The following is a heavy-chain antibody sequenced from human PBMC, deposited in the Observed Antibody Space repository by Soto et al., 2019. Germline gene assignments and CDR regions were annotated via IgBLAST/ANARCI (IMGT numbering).Heavy chain of an antibody. D-gene: IGHD1-1*01. V-gene: IGHV3-33*01. CDR2: IWYDGSNK. Sequence: QVQLVESGGGVVQPGRSLRLSCAASGFTFSSYGMHWVRQAPGKGLEWVAVIWYDGSNKYYADSVKGRFTISRDNSKNTLYLQMNSLRAEDTAVYYCARDLSPMGTAALPWFDPWGQGTLVTVSS. CDR1: GFTFSSYG. CDR3: ARDLSPMGTAALPWFDP. J-gene: IGHJ5*02.